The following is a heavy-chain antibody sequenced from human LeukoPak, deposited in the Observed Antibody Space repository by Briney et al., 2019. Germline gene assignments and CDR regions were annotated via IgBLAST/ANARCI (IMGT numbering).Heavy chain of an antibody. Sequence: PGGSLRLSCAASGFTFSSYWMSWVRQAPGKGLEWVANIKQDGSEKYYVDSVKGRFTISRDNAKNSLYLQMNSLRAEDTAVYYCARVLLPGAHYFDYWGQGTLVTVSS. CDR3: ARVLLPGAHYFDY. D-gene: IGHD2-15*01. CDR2: IKQDGSEK. V-gene: IGHV3-7*01. J-gene: IGHJ4*02. CDR1: GFTFSSYW.